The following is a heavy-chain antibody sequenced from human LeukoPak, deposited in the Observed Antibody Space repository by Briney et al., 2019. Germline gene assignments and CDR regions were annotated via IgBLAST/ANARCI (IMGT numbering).Heavy chain of an antibody. Sequence: PGGSLRLSCAASGFTFSSYSMNWVRQAPGKGLEWVSYISSSSSTTYYADSVKGRSTISRDNSKNTLYLQMNSLRAEDTAVYYCAKHHCSSTSCYRVFDFWGQGTLVTVSS. D-gene: IGHD2-2*02. CDR2: ISSSSSTT. CDR1: GFTFSSYS. CDR3: AKHHCSSTSCYRVFDF. V-gene: IGHV3-48*01. J-gene: IGHJ4*02.